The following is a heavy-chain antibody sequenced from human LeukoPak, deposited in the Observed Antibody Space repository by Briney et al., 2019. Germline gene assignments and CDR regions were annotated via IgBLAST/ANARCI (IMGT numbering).Heavy chain of an antibody. V-gene: IGHV3-48*03. Sequence: GGSLRLSCAASGFTLSSYEMSWVRQVPGKGLEWVSFISSTGSAISYADSVKGRFTISRDNAKNSVYLQMNSLRAEDTGVYYCARDASLAGDRVEYWGQGTLVTVSS. CDR1: GFTLSSYE. J-gene: IGHJ4*02. CDR3: ARDASLAGDRVEY. CDR2: ISSTGSAI. D-gene: IGHD3-16*01.